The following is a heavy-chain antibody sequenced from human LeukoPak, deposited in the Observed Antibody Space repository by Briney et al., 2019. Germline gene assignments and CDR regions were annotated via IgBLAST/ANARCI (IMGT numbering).Heavy chain of an antibody. J-gene: IGHJ4*02. D-gene: IGHD6-6*01. CDR3: ASIPPTYSSWSFDY. Sequence: SVTVSCKASGCTFSSYTISWVRQAPGQGLEWMGRIIPILGIANYAQKFQGRVTITADKSTSTAYMELSSLRSEDTAVYYCASIPPTYSSWSFDYWGQGTLVTASS. V-gene: IGHV1-69*02. CDR1: GCTFSSYT. CDR2: IIPILGIA.